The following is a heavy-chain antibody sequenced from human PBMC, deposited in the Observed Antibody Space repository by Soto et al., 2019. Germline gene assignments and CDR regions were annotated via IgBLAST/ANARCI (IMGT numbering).Heavy chain of an antibody. D-gene: IGHD6-13*01. V-gene: IGHV4-59*01. J-gene: IGHJ5*02. CDR2: IYYIGSTKTGIT. CDR3: ARSTAAAGRQKLISWLDP. Sequence: PSETLSLTCTVSGGSISSYYWSWIRQPPGKGLEWIGYIYYIGSTKTGITNYNPSLKNRVTISGDSSKNQLALKLGSVTAADTAVYYCARSTAAAGRQKLISWLDPWGQGILVTVSS. CDR1: GGSISSYY.